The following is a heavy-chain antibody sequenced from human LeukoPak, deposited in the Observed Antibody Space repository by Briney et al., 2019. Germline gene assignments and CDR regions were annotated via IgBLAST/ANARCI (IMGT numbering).Heavy chain of an antibody. V-gene: IGHV3-21*04. CDR3: AKAKSGYSYGLNFDY. CDR1: GFTFSSYS. CDR2: ISSSSSYI. Sequence: GGSLRPSCAASGFTFSSYSMNWVRQAPGKGLGWVSSISSSSSYIYYADSVKGRFTISRDNSKNTLHLQMNSLRAEDTAVYYCAKAKSGYSYGLNFDYWGQGTLVTISS. J-gene: IGHJ4*02. D-gene: IGHD5-18*01.